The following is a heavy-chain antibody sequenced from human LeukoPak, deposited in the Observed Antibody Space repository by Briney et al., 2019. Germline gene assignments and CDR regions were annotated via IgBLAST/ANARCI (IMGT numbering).Heavy chain of an antibody. J-gene: IGHJ6*03. CDR1: GGSFSGYY. CDR2: INHSGST. V-gene: IGHV4-34*01. Sequence: PSETLSLTCAVYGGSFSGYYWSWIRQPPGKGLEWIGEINHSGSTNYNPSLKSRVTISVDTSKNQFSLKLSSVTAADTAVYYCARVTGSVNWNYLVYYYYYMDVWGKGTTVTVSS. CDR3: ARVTGSVNWNYLVYYYYYMDV. D-gene: IGHD1-7*01.